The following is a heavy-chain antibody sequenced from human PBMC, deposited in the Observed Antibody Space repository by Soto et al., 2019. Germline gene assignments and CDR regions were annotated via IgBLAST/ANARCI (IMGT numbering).Heavy chain of an antibody. CDR2: ISYDGRKN. CDR1: GFTFSSFA. Sequence: GGSLRLSCAASGFTFSSFAMHWARQAPGKGLEWVAFISYDGRKNSYADSVKGRFTVSRDNSKNTVYLQMNSLRAEDTAAYYCARGCSSSDCYTNYYYYYGMDVWGHGTTVTVSS. J-gene: IGHJ6*02. D-gene: IGHD2-2*02. V-gene: IGHV3-30*04. CDR3: ARGCSSSDCYTNYYYYYGMDV.